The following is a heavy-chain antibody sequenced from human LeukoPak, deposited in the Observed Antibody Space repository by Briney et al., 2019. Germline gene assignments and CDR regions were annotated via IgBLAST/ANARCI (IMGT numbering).Heavy chain of an antibody. CDR2: VDPEDGET. CDR1: GYTFTDYY. J-gene: IGHJ4*02. D-gene: IGHD6-13*01. Sequence: ASVRVSCKVSGYTFTDYYMHWVQQAPGKGLEWMGLVDPEDGETIYAEKFQGRVTLTADTSTDTAYMELSSLRSEDTAVYYCAFTAAGGDFDYWGQGTLVTVSS. V-gene: IGHV1-69-2*01. CDR3: AFTAAGGDFDY.